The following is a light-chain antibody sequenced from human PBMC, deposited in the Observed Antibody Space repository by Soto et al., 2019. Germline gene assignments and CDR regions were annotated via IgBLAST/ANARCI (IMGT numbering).Light chain of an antibody. Sequence: AIQLTQSPSSLSASVGDRVTITCRASQGISSALAWYQQKSGKAPKLLIYDASTLESGVPSRFSGSGSGTDFTLTISSLQPEDFATYYCQQFNSYLYTFGQGTKLEIK. CDR3: QQFNSYLYT. V-gene: IGKV1-13*02. J-gene: IGKJ2*01. CDR1: QGISSA. CDR2: DAS.